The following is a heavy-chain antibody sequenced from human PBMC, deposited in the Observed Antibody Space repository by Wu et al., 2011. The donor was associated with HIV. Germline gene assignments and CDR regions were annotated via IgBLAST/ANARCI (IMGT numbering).Heavy chain of an antibody. V-gene: IGHV3-30*02. Sequence: AASGFTFSSYGMHWVRQAPGKGLEWVAFIRYDGSNKYYADSVKGRFTISRDNSKNTLYLQMNSLRAEDTAVYYCAKANIVVVTATEGIDYWGQGTLVTVSS. CDR2: IRYDGSNK. D-gene: IGHD2-21*02. CDR1: GFTFSSYG. J-gene: IGHJ4*02. CDR3: AKANIVVVTATEGIDY.